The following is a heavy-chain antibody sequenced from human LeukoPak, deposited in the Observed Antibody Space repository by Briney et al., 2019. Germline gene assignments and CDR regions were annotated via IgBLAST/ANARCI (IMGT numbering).Heavy chain of an antibody. Sequence: PGGSLRLSCAASGFTFSSFPMSWVRQAPGRGLEWVSTISTSGNTPYYADSVKGRFTVSRDNSKNTLYLQMNSLRAEDTAVYYCAKAYNDILTGDHSWGQGTLVTVSS. CDR1: GFTFSSFP. J-gene: IGHJ4*02. D-gene: IGHD3-9*01. CDR3: AKAYNDILTGDHS. V-gene: IGHV3-23*01. CDR2: ISTSGNTP.